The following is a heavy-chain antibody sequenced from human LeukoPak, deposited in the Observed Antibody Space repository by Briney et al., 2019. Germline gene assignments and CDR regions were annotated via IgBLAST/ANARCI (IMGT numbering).Heavy chain of an antibody. D-gene: IGHD4-17*01. CDR1: GFTFSSSA. Sequence: GGSLRLSCAASGFTFSSSAMSWVRQVPGKGLEWVSGISASGGSTSYADSVRGRFTISRDNSRSTLYLQMNSLRAEDTAVYHCAKGTTVTTVASRAFDYWGQGTLVTVSS. J-gene: IGHJ4*02. V-gene: IGHV3-23*01. CDR3: AKGTTVTTVASRAFDY. CDR2: ISASGGST.